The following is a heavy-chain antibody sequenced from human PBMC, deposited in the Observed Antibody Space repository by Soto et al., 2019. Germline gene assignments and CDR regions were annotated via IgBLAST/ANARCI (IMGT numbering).Heavy chain of an antibody. Sequence: EVQLVASGGGLVQPGGSLRLSCAASGFTFSTYRMNWVRQAPGKGLEWVSHINSGSGAIYYADSVRGRFTISRDYAKNSLYLQINSLRDEDTAVYYCETGGYYFDYCGQVTLVTVSS. CDR3: ETGGYYFDY. CDR2: INSGSGAI. J-gene: IGHJ4*02. CDR1: GFTFSTYR. V-gene: IGHV3-48*02.